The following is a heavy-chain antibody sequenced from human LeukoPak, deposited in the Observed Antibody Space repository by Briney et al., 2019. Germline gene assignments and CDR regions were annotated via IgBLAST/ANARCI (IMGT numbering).Heavy chain of an antibody. CDR3: AGRVSGCNYQTAEYFQH. V-gene: IGHV1-8*01. J-gene: IGHJ1*01. Sequence: ASVKVSCKASGYTFTSYDINWVRQATGQGLEWMGWMNPNSGNTGYAQKFQGRVTMTRNTSISTAYMELSSLRSEDTAVYYCAGRVSGCNYQTAEYFQHWGQGTLVTVSS. D-gene: IGHD4-11*01. CDR2: MNPNSGNT. CDR1: GYTFTSYD.